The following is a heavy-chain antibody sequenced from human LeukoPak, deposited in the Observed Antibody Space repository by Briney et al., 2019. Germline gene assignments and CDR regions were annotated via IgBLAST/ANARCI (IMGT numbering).Heavy chain of an antibody. D-gene: IGHD7-27*01. J-gene: IGHJ4*02. CDR1: GFTFSSYA. V-gene: IGHV3-23*01. Sequence: GGSLRLSCAASGFTFSSYAMGWVRQAPGKGLEWVSAISASGGSTYYADSVKGRFTISRDNSKNTLYLQMNSLRVEDTAVYYCAIDPNWGTHSWGQGVLVTVSS. CDR3: AIDPNWGTHS. CDR2: ISASGGST.